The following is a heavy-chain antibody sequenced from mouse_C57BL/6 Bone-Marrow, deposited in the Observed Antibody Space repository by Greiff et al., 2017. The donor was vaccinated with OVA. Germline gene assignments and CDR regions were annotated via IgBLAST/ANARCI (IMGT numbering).Heavy chain of an antibody. V-gene: IGHV1-59*01. CDR2: IAPSDSYI. CDR3: AHYGSRLYLHY. Sequence: VQLQQPGAELVRPGTSVKLSCKASGYTFTNYWMHWVKQRPEQGLEWIGVIAPSDSYINYNQKFKGRATLTVDTSSSTAYMHLSSLTSEDSAVYYCAHYGSRLYLHYWGQGTSLTVSS. J-gene: IGHJ2*02. CDR1: GYTFTNYW. D-gene: IGHD1-1*01.